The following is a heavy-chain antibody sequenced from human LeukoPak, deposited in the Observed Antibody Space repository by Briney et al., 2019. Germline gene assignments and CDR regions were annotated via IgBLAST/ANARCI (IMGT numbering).Heavy chain of an antibody. CDR3: VTARRNANGYFPFDY. V-gene: IGHV3-49*03. CDR2: IRSKAYGGTT. Sequence: PGGSLRLSCTASGFTFGDYAMSWFRQAPGKGLEWVGFIRSKAYGGTTDFAAPVTGRFTISRDDSKDMMFLQMDSLKTEDTAVYYCVTARRNANGYFPFDYWGQGALVAVS. CDR1: GFTFGDYA. D-gene: IGHD5-24*01. J-gene: IGHJ4*02.